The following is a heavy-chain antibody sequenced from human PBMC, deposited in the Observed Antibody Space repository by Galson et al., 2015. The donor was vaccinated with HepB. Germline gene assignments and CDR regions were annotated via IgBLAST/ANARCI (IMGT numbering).Heavy chain of an antibody. CDR1: GYTFTSYY. CDR3: ARVPNESSSFPEYYYYYGMDV. V-gene: IGHV1-46*03. Sequence: SVKVSCKASGYTFTSYYMHWVRQAPGQGLEWMGIINPSGGSTSYAQEFQGRVTMTRDTSTSTVYMELSSLRSEDTAVYYCARVPNESSSFPEYYYYYGMDVWGQGTTVTVSS. D-gene: IGHD6-13*01. CDR2: INPSGGST. J-gene: IGHJ6*02.